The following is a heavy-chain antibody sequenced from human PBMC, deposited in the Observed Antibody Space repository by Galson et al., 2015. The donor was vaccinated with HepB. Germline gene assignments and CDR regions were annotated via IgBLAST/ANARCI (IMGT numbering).Heavy chain of an antibody. CDR3: AKDGATHGKFDS. CDR1: GFTFSDYA. V-gene: IGHV3-23*01. Sequence: SLRLSCATSGFTFSDYAMSWVRQAPGKGLEWVSSITTSGRNTYDADSAKGRFTISRDNSKHTLYLQMTSLRAEDTALYYCAKDGATHGKFDSWGQGARVTVSS. D-gene: IGHD4/OR15-4a*01. CDR2: ITTSGRNT. J-gene: IGHJ4*02.